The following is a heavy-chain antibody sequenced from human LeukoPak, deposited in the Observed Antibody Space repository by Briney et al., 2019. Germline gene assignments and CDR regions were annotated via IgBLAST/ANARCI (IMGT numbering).Heavy chain of an antibody. CDR1: GFTFSSYG. J-gene: IGHJ4*02. V-gene: IGHV3-30*03. CDR2: ISYDGSNK. CDR3: AGDYDILTV. Sequence: PGRSLRLSCAASGFTFSSYGMHWVRQAPGKGLEWVAVISYDGSNKYYADSEKGRFTISRDNSKNTLYLQMNSLRAEDTAVYYCAGDYDILTVWGRGTLVTVSS. D-gene: IGHD3-9*01.